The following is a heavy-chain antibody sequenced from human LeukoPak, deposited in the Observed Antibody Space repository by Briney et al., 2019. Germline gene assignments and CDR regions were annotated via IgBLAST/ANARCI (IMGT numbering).Heavy chain of an antibody. V-gene: IGHV3-48*01. Sequence: GGSLRLSCTALEFSFWKYSMIWVRQAPGKGLEWVSYISTSTTTIYYANSVRGRFTISRDNVKNSLYLQMDSLRAEDSAVYYCAGTYGSGSYHLDNWGQGTLVTVSS. D-gene: IGHD3-10*01. CDR3: AGTYGSGSYHLDN. CDR2: ISTSTTTI. CDR1: EFSFWKYS. J-gene: IGHJ4*02.